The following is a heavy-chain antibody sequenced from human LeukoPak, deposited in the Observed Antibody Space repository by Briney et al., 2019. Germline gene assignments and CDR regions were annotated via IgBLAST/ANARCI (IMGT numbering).Heavy chain of an antibody. CDR3: ARHGGYDRSGYWFDP. Sequence: PSETLSLTCTVSGVSISSSNYYWGWIRQPPGKGLEWIGSIHYSGSTYHNPSLKSRVTISVDTSKNQFSLKLSSVIAADTAVYYCARHGGYDRSGYWFDPWGQGTLVTVSS. D-gene: IGHD3-22*01. J-gene: IGHJ5*02. CDR2: IHYSGST. V-gene: IGHV4-39*01. CDR1: GVSISSSNYY.